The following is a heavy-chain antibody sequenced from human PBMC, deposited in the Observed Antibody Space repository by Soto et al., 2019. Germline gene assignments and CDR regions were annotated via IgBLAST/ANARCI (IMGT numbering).Heavy chain of an antibody. J-gene: IGHJ4*02. CDR2: ISGSGVST. V-gene: IGHV3-23*01. D-gene: IGHD6-19*01. CDR3: ARRSSGWYFDY. Sequence: EVQLLESGGGLVQPGGSLRLSCAASGFTFSGYAMNWVRQAPGKGLEWVSVISGSGVSTYYADSVKGRFTISRDNSKNTLYLQMNSLRAEDTAVYYCARRSSGWYFDYWGQGTLVTVSS. CDR1: GFTFSGYA.